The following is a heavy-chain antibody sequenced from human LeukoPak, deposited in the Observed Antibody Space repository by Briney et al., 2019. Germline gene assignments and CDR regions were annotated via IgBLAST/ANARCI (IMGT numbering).Heavy chain of an antibody. J-gene: IGHJ4*02. CDR3: RRGDRDY. CDR2: IQFDGSNK. CDR1: GLTLSNYG. D-gene: IGHD3-10*01. Sequence: GGSLRLSCVASGLTLSNYGMHWVRQAPGKGLEWVAFIQFDGSNKFYADSVKGRFTISRDNSKNTLYLQMNTLRPEDTAVYYRRRGDRDYWGQGTLVTVSS. V-gene: IGHV3-30*02.